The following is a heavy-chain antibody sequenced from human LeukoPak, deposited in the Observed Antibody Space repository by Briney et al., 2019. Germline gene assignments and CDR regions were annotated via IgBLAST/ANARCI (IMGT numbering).Heavy chain of an antibody. J-gene: IGHJ6*02. D-gene: IGHD3-3*01. Sequence: PSETLSLTCTVSGGSISSYYWSWIRQAAGKGLEWIGRIYTSGSTNYNPSLKSRVTMSVDTSKNQFSLKLSSVTAADTAVYYCARHLTIFGVVIPYYYYGMDVWGQGTTVTVSS. CDR1: GGSISSYY. CDR2: IYTSGST. V-gene: IGHV4-4*07. CDR3: ARHLTIFGVVIPYYYYGMDV.